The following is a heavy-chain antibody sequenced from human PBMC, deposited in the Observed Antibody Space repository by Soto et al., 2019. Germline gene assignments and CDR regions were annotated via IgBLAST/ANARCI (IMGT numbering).Heavy chain of an antibody. J-gene: IGHJ5*02. CDR3: ARVYYDSSGYKPPGWFDP. D-gene: IGHD3-22*01. V-gene: IGHV4-59*01. Sequence: TSETLSLTCSVSGGSIRNYYWSWIRQPPGKGLEWIGYIYYSGSTNYNPSLKSRVTISVDTSKNQFSLKLSSVTAADTAVYYCARVYYDSSGYKPPGWFDPWGQGTLVTVSS. CDR2: IYYSGST. CDR1: GGSIRNYY.